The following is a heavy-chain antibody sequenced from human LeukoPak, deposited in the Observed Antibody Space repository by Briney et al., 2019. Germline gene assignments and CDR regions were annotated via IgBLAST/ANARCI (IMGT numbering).Heavy chain of an antibody. D-gene: IGHD4-17*01. CDR2: ISSSGGST. J-gene: IGHJ4*02. CDR1: GFTFNSYA. Sequence: PGGSLRLSCAASGFTFNSYAMSWVRQAPGKGLEWVSSISSSGGSTYYVESVKGRFTISRDNSKNTLYLQMNSLRAEDTAVYYCAESPMTRVTTGGFDFWGQGTLVTVSS. V-gene: IGHV3-23*01. CDR3: AESPMTRVTTGGFDF.